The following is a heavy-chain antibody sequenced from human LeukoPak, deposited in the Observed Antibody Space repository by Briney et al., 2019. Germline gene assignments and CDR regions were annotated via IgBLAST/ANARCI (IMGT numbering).Heavy chain of an antibody. CDR1: GFTFSIYA. Sequence: GGSLRLSCAASGFTFSIYAMHWVRQAPGKGLEHVSTITTNGGNTYYADSVKGRFNISRDNSKDTLFLQLGRLRAEDIGVYYCAKPLTSYSSGFSDAFDVWGHGTMVTVSS. J-gene: IGHJ3*01. D-gene: IGHD5-18*01. V-gene: IGHV3-64*02. CDR2: ITTNGGNT. CDR3: AKPLTSYSSGFSDAFDV.